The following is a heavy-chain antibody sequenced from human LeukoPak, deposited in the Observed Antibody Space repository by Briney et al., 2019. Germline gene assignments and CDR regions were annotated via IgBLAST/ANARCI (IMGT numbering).Heavy chain of an antibody. Sequence: GGSLRLSCAASGFTFSDYWMSWVRQAPGKGVEWVANIQQDGSEKYYGDSVKGRFTISRDNAKKSLFLQVSSLRGEDTAVYYCARDRGFSYGIDFWGQGTLVTVSS. CDR2: IQQDGSEK. CDR3: ARDRGFSYGIDF. V-gene: IGHV3-7*04. J-gene: IGHJ4*02. D-gene: IGHD5-18*01. CDR1: GFTFSDYW.